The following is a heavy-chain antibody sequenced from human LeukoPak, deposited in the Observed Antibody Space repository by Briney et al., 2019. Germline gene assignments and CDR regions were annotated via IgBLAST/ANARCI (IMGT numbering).Heavy chain of an antibody. D-gene: IGHD5-24*01. V-gene: IGHV4-38-2*02. J-gene: IGHJ4*02. CDR3: ARDRGDGYNSGYFEY. CDR2: IYYSGST. Sequence: PSETLSLTCIVSGYSISSNYYWGWIRQPPGKGLEWIGSIYYSGSTNYNPSLKSRVTISVDTSKNQFSLKLTSVTAADTAVYYCARDRGDGYNSGYFEYWGQGTLVTVSS. CDR1: GYSISSNYY.